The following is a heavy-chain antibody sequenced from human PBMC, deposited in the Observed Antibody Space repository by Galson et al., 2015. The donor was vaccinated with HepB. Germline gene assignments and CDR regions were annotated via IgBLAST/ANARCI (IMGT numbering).Heavy chain of an antibody. V-gene: IGHV4-61*02. CDR2: IYTSGST. J-gene: IGHJ5*02. CDR3: ARGRRKNCSSTSCLYNWFNP. D-gene: IGHD2-2*01. CDR1: GGSISSGSYY. Sequence: TLSLTCTVSGGSISSGSYYWSWIRQPAGKGLEWIGRIYTSGSTNYNPSLKSRVTMSVDTSKNQFSLKLSSVTAADTAVYYCARGRRKNCSSTSCLYNWFNPWGQGTLVTVSS.